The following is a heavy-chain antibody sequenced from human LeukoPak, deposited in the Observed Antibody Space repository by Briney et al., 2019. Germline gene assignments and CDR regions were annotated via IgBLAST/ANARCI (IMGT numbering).Heavy chain of an antibody. CDR2: INTDGGST. D-gene: IGHD2-15*01. J-gene: IGHJ4*02. Sequence: PGRSLRLSCAASGFTFSSYWMHWVRQAPGKGLVWVSRINTDGGSTTYADSVKGRFTISRDNAKNTLYLQMNSLRAEDTAVYYCGRGGDYCSGGSCYSSLSDYWGQGTLVAVSS. V-gene: IGHV3-74*01. CDR1: GFTFSSYW. CDR3: GRGGDYCSGGSCYSSLSDY.